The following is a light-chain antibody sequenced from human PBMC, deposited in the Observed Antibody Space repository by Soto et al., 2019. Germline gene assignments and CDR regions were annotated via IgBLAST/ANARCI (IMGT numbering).Light chain of an antibody. CDR1: QSISSY. V-gene: IGKV1-39*01. CDR2: AAS. CDR3: QQSYSTPST. Sequence: DLPMTQSPSSLSASVGDRVTITCRASQSISSYLNWYQQKPGKAPKLLIYAASSLQSGVPSRFSGSGSGTDFTLTISSLQPEDFATYYCQQSYSTPSTFGQGTKLETK. J-gene: IGKJ2*02.